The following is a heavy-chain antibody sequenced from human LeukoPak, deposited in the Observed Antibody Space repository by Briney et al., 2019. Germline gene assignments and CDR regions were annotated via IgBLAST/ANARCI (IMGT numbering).Heavy chain of an antibody. Sequence: RASVKVSCEASGYTFTGYYMHWVRQAPGQGLEWMGWINPNSGGTNYAQKFQGRVTMTRDTSISTAYMELSRLRSDDTAVYYCARNQGYCSSTSCPHDDYWGQGTLVTVSS. CDR2: INPNSGGT. CDR1: GYTFTGYY. CDR3: ARNQGYCSSTSCPHDDY. J-gene: IGHJ4*02. V-gene: IGHV1-2*02. D-gene: IGHD2-2*01.